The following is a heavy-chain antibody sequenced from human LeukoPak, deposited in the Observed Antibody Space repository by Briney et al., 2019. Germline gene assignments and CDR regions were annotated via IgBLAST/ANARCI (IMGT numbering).Heavy chain of an antibody. CDR2: ISGSGGST. Sequence: PGGSLRLSCAASGFTFSSYAMSWVRQAPGKGLEWVSAISGSGGSTYYADSVKGRFTISRDNSKNTLYLQMNSLRAKDTAVYYCAKDGSWGVRGFYYWGQGTLVTVSS. D-gene: IGHD3-10*01. CDR1: GFTFSSYA. V-gene: IGHV3-23*01. CDR3: AKDGSWGVRGFYY. J-gene: IGHJ4*02.